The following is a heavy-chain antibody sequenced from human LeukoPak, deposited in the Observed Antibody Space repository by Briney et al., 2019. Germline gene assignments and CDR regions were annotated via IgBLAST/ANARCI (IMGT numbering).Heavy chain of an antibody. CDR3: ARVYDSSGYPDY. Sequence: GRSLRLSCAASGFTFSSYAMHWVRQAPGKGLEWVAVISYDGSNKYYADSVKGRFTISRDNSKSTLYLQMNSLRAEDTAVYYCARVYDSSGYPDYWGQGTLVTVSS. V-gene: IGHV3-30*01. CDR2: ISYDGSNK. CDR1: GFTFSSYA. J-gene: IGHJ4*02. D-gene: IGHD3-22*01.